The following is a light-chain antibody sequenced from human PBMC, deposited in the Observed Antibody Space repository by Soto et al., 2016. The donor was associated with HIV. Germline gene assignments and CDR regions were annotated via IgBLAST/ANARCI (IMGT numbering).Light chain of an antibody. CDR3: QQYDRFPWT. V-gene: IGKV1-5*03. J-gene: IGKJ1*01. Sequence: DIQMTQSPSSLSASVGDRVTITCRASQRVTRWLAWFQKKPGQVPKLLIYRTSSLKSGVPSRFSGSGSGTEFSLTISGLQSDDSATYYCQQYDRFPWTFGQGTNVEIK. CDR1: QRVTRW. CDR2: RTS.